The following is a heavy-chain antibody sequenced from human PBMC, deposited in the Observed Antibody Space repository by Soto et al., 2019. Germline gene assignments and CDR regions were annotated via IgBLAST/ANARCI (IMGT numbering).Heavy chain of an antibody. D-gene: IGHD2-2*01. V-gene: IGHV4-59*01. CDR3: ARHHCTTTSCFDIDY. CDR2: IYYSGST. CDR1: GGSISSYY. Sequence: QVQLQESGPGLVKPSETLSLTCTVSGGSISSYYWSWIRQPPGKGLEWIGYIYYSGSTNYNPSLKSRVTMSVDTSKNQFSLKLSSVTAADTAVYYCARHHCTTTSCFDIDYWGQGPLVTVSS. J-gene: IGHJ4*02.